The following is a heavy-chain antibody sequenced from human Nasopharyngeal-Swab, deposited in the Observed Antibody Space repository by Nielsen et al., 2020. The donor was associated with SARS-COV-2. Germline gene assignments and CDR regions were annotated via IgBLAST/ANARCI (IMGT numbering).Heavy chain of an antibody. Sequence: WIRQPPGKGLEWVAVIWYDGSNKYYADSVKGRFTISRDNSKNTLYLQMNSLRAEDTAVYYCARENRPYYYGSGSSYFDYWGQGTLVTVSS. J-gene: IGHJ4*02. CDR3: ARENRPYYYGSGSSYFDY. CDR2: IWYDGSNK. D-gene: IGHD3-10*01. V-gene: IGHV3-33*01.